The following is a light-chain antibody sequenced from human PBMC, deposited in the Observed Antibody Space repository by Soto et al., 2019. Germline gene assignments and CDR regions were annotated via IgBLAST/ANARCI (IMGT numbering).Light chain of an antibody. Sequence: EIVMTQSPATLSVSPGERATLSCRASQSVSSNLAWYQQKPVQAPRLLFYGASTRATGIPDRFSSSGSGTDFTLTIRRLDPEDFAVYYCRQYGRSLEFAVGGGTKVDIK. J-gene: IGKJ4*01. V-gene: IGKV3-20*01. CDR3: RQYGRSLEFA. CDR1: QSVSSN. CDR2: GAS.